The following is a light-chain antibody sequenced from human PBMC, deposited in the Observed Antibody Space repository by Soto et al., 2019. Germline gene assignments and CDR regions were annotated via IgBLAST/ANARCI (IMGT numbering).Light chain of an antibody. CDR2: GAS. J-gene: IGKJ2*01. CDR3: HQYNHWAPADT. CDR1: QSVSSN. Sequence: EIVMTQSPATLSLSPGERATLSCRASQSVSSNLAGYQQKPGQAPRLLIYGASTRATGIPARFSGSGSGTAVTLTIRSMRCEDFEVFSCHQYNHWAPADTFGQGTKLEIK. V-gene: IGKV3-15*01.